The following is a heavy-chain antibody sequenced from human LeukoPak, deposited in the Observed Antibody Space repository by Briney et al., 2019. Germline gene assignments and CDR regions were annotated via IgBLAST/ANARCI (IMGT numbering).Heavy chain of an antibody. CDR2: IYSGGST. Sequence: GGSLRLSCAASGFTVSSNYMSWVRQAPGKGLEWVSIIYSGGSTFYADSVKGRFTISRDNSKNTLYLQMNSLRAEDTAVYYCAREVYELWLDTNWFDPWGQGTLVTVSS. CDR3: AREVYELWLDTNWFDP. J-gene: IGHJ5*02. V-gene: IGHV3-53*01. CDR1: GFTVSSNY. D-gene: IGHD6-19*01.